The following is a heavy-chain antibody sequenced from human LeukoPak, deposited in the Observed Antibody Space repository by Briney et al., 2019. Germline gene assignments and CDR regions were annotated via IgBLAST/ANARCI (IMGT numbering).Heavy chain of an antibody. CDR2: IYDSGSP. D-gene: IGHD3-22*01. CDR3: ARHIRGDDSSGYYYQAYWYFDL. CDR1: GGSIISYY. Sequence: SETLSLTCTVSGGSIISYYWGWIRQPAGKGLEWLGRIYDSGSPNYNPSLQSRVTMSLDTSKNQISLKLSSVTAADTAVYYCARHIRGDDSSGYYYQAYWYFDLWGRGTLVTVSS. V-gene: IGHV4-4*07. J-gene: IGHJ2*01.